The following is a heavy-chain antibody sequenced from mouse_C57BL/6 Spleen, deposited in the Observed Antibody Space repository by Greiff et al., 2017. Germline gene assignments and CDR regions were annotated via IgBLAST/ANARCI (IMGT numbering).Heavy chain of an antibody. CDR2: IDPSDSET. Sequence: VQLQQPGAELVRPGSSVKLSCKASGYTFTSYWMHWVKQRPIQGLEWIGNIDPSDSETHYNQKFKDKATLTVDKSSSTAYMQLSSLTSEDSAVYYCARRDTTVAPYWYFDVWGTGTTVTVSS. J-gene: IGHJ1*03. CDR1: GYTFTSYW. V-gene: IGHV1-52*01. D-gene: IGHD1-1*01. CDR3: ARRDTTVAPYWYFDV.